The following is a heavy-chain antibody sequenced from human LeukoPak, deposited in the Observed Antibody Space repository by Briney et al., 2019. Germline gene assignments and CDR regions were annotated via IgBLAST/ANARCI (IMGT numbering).Heavy chain of an antibody. V-gene: IGHV1-46*01. CDR1: GYTFTNYY. Sequence: ASVKVSCKASGYTFTNYYMHWVRQAPGQGLEWMGIINPSGGSTSYAQKFQGRVTMTRDTSTSTVYMELSSLRSEDTAVYYCATQPKYYYDSSGYYTTRNTYYFDYWGQGTLVTVSS. D-gene: IGHD3-22*01. J-gene: IGHJ4*02. CDR2: INPSGGST. CDR3: ATQPKYYYDSSGYYTTRNTYYFDY.